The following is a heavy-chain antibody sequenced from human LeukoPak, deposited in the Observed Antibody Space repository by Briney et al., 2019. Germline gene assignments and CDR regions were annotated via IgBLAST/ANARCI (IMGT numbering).Heavy chain of an antibody. V-gene: IGHV1-18*01. CDR1: GYSFTTYG. D-gene: IGHD2-8*01. J-gene: IGHJ3*02. Sequence: ASVKVSCKASGYSFTTYGVSWVRQAPGQGLEWMGWISPYNGNTKYAQKVQGRITMTTDTSTSTAYMELRSLRSDDTAVYYCATPLSNGVFDMWGRGTMGTVSS. CDR3: ATPLSNGVFDM. CDR2: ISPYNGNT.